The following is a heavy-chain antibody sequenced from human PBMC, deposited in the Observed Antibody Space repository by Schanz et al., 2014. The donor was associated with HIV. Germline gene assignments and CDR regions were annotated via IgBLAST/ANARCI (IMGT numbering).Heavy chain of an antibody. Sequence: EVHLLESGGGLAQPGGSLTLSCAASGFTFTNHALSWVRQAPGRGLECVSTVIVSGVRTIYADSVKGRFTISRDNSKNTLSLHMNSLRVEDTAVYYCAKAKGSYSATTFYFDFWGQGTLVTVSS. V-gene: IGHV3-23*01. CDR1: GFTFTNHA. CDR2: VIVSGVRT. J-gene: IGHJ4*02. CDR3: AKAKGSYSATTFYFDF. D-gene: IGHD1-26*01.